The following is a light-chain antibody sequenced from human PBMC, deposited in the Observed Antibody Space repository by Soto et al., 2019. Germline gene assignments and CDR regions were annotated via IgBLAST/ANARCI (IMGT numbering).Light chain of an antibody. CDR3: QQSFTTPFT. V-gene: IGKV1-39*01. CDR2: VAS. J-gene: IGKJ3*01. Sequence: DLQMTQSPSSCSQSVGERVTILSRASKTFGTYLNWYQQTPGKAPKLLIYVASSLQSGVPSRFSGRGSGTDFTLTISSLQPEDFATYYCQQSFTTPFTFGPGTKVDIK. CDR1: KTFGTY.